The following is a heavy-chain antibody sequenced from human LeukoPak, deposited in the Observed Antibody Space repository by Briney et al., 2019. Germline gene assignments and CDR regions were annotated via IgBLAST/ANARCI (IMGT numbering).Heavy chain of an antibody. D-gene: IGHD3-22*01. CDR3: ARVGYDSSGRISPNTFDY. Sequence: SETLSLTCTVSGGSISSYYWSWIRQPPGKGLEWIGYIYYSGSTNYNPSLKSRVTISVDTSKNQFSLKLSSVTAADTAVYYCARVGYDSSGRISPNTFDYWGQGTLVTVSS. V-gene: IGHV4-59*01. CDR2: IYYSGST. J-gene: IGHJ4*02. CDR1: GGSISSYY.